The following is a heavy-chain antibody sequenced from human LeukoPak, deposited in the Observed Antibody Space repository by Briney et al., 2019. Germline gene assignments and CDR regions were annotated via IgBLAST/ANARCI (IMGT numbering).Heavy chain of an antibody. CDR2: MNKDGSEK. V-gene: IGHV3-7*05. Sequence: GRSLRLSCAASGLTFSNSWMSWVRQPPGKGLEWVATMNKDGSEKNYVDSVKGRFTISRHTATNSTYLQMNSPRAEDTAVYYCASRERGSGSYSDYWGQGTLVTVSS. J-gene: IGHJ4*02. D-gene: IGHD3-10*01. CDR1: GLTFSNSW. CDR3: ASRERGSGSYSDY.